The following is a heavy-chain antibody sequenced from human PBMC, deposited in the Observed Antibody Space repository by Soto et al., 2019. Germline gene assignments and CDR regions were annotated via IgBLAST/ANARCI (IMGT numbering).Heavy chain of an antibody. CDR2: INPNSGGT. D-gene: IGHD3-22*01. CDR1: GYTFTGYY. V-gene: IGHV1-2*02. Sequence: ASVKVSCKASGYTFTGYYMHWVRQAPGQGLEWMGWINPNSGGTNYAQKFQGRVTMTRDTSISTAYMELSRLRSDDTAVYYCARDIMNYYDSSGQFDYWGQGTLVTVSS. J-gene: IGHJ4*02. CDR3: ARDIMNYYDSSGQFDY.